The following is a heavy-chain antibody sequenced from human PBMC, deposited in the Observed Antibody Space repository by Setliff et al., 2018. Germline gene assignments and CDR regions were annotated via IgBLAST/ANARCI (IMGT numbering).Heavy chain of an antibody. D-gene: IGHD6-25*01. CDR2: ISPDSIHI. CDR1: GFTLRTFS. V-gene: IGHV3-21*01. J-gene: IGHJ3*02. Sequence: PGGSLRLSCAASGFTLRTFSMHWVRQAPGKGLEWVSSISPDSIHIYYADSVKGRLTISRDNAWDSLYLQMNSLGAEDTAVYYCARSPANGGHDAFDIWGRGTMVTVSS. CDR3: ARSPANGGHDAFDI.